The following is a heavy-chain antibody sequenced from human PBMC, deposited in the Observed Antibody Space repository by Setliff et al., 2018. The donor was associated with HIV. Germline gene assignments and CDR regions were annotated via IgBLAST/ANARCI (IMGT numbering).Heavy chain of an antibody. Sequence: PSETLSLTCTVSGGSISSYYWSWIRQPPGKGLEWIGYIYTSGSVNYNPSLKSRVTISIDTSRNQFSLRLTSVTAEDTAVYYCARDRHYSGLGSYGPWGPGTLVTVSS. CDR3: ARDRHYSGLGSYGP. D-gene: IGHD3-10*01. V-gene: IGHV4-4*09. CDR2: IYTSGSV. CDR1: GGSISSYY. J-gene: IGHJ5*02.